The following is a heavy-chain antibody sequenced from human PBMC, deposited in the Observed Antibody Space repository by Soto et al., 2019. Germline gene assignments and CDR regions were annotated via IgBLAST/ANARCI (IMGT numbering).Heavy chain of an antibody. J-gene: IGHJ6*02. V-gene: IGHV3-23*01. CDR2: ICGSADST. Sequence: EVQLLESGGGFIHPGGSLRLSCAASGFSFSSFAMNWVRQAPGKRLEWVSIICGSADSTFYADSVKGRFTISRDNSKSTLYLQINSLRAEDTAVYYCAKTRGAMIYAISVYGMDVWGQGTTVTVSS. CDR1: GFSFSSFA. D-gene: IGHD2-8*01. CDR3: AKTRGAMIYAISVYGMDV.